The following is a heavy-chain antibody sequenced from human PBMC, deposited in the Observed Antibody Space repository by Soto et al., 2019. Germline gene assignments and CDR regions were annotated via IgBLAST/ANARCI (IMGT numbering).Heavy chain of an antibody. CDR2: ISYDGSNK. CDR1: GFTFSSYG. J-gene: IGHJ6*02. D-gene: IGHD3-16*01. V-gene: IGHV3-30*18. Sequence: QVQLVESGGGVVQPGRSLRLSCAASGFTFSSYGMHWVRQAPGKGLEWVAVISYDGSNKYYADSVKGRFTISRDNSKNTLYLQMNSLRGEDTAVYYCAKDRQGGPSRGGGMDVWGQGTTVTVSS. CDR3: AKDRQGGPSRGGGMDV.